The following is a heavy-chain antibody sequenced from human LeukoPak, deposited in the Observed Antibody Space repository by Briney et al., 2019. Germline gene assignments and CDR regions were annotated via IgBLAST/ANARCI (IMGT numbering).Heavy chain of an antibody. V-gene: IGHV4-59*01. CDR2: IYYSGST. CDR3: ARVVVATIPCYYYGMDV. D-gene: IGHD5-12*01. J-gene: IGHJ6*02. Sequence: SETLSLTCTVSGGSISSYYWSWIRQPPGKGLEWIGYIYYSGSTNYNPSLKSRVTISVDTSKNQFSLKLSSVTAADTAVYYCARVVVATIPCYYYGMDVWGQGTTVTVSS. CDR1: GGSISSYY.